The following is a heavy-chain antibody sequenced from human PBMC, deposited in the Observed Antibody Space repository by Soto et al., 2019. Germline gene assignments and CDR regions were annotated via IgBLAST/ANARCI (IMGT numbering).Heavy chain of an antibody. Sequence: PSETLSLTCTVSGGSISSGGYYWSWIRRHPGKGLEWIGYIYYSGSTYYNPSLKSRVTISVDTSKNQFSLKLSSVTAADTAVYYCAREGFLVDPHYGMDVWGQGTTVTVSS. CDR1: GGSISSGGYY. D-gene: IGHD3-3*01. CDR3: AREGFLVDPHYGMDV. V-gene: IGHV4-31*03. J-gene: IGHJ6*02. CDR2: IYYSGST.